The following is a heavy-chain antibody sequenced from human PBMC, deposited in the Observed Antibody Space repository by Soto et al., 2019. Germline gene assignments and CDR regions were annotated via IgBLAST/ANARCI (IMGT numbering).Heavy chain of an antibody. J-gene: IGHJ6*02. D-gene: IGHD6-19*01. CDR3: AKDKAVALYYYYGMDV. V-gene: IGHV3-30*18. CDR2: ISYDGSNK. Sequence: GGSLRLSCAASGFPFSSYGMHWVRQAPGKGLEWVAVISYDGSNKYYADSVKGRFTISRDNSKNTLYLQMNSLRAEDTAVYYCAKDKAVALYYYYGMDVWGQGTTVTVSS. CDR1: GFPFSSYG.